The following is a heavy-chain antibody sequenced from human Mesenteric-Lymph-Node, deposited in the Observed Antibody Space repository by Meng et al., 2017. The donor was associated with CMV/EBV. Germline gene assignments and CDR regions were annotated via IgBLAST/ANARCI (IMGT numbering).Heavy chain of an antibody. CDR2: ISSSSSYI. J-gene: IGHJ6*02. CDR3: AKNHALGGSYYYYYGMDV. Sequence: GGSLRLSCAASGFTFSSYSMNWVRQAPGKGLEWVSSISSSSSYIYYADSVKGRFTISRDNAKNSLYLQMNSLRAEDTAVYYCAKNHALGGSYYYYYGMDVWGQGTTVTVSS. V-gene: IGHV3-21*01. CDR1: GFTFSSYS. D-gene: IGHD1-26*01.